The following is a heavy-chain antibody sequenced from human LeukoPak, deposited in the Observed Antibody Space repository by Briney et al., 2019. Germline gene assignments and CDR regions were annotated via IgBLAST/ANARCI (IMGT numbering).Heavy chain of an antibody. CDR3: ARGGGAVSLDH. V-gene: IGHV3-23*01. CDR1: GFTFSSYA. D-gene: IGHD6-19*01. CDR2: ISGSGGST. Sequence: GGSLRLSCAASGFTFSSYAMSWVRQAPGKGLEWVSAISGSGGSTYYADSVKGRFTISRDNSKNTLYLQMSSLRAEDTAVYYCARGGGAVSLDHWGQGTLVTVSS. J-gene: IGHJ4*02.